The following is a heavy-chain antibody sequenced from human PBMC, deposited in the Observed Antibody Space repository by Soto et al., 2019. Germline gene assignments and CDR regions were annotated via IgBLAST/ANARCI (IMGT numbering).Heavy chain of an antibody. CDR3: AREGSYSGSATYSPPRYYGLDV. J-gene: IGHJ6*02. CDR1: GYTFSSYG. Sequence: QVQLVQSGAEVKRAGASVKVSCKASGYTFSSYGLSWVRQAPGQGLEWMGWISDYNGNTHYAQKFQGRVIMTTDTSTRTASTELRILRSAATAVYFCAREGSYSGSATYSPPRYYGLDVCRQCTTVTVSS. V-gene: IGHV1-18*01. D-gene: IGHD2-15*01. CDR2: ISDYNGNT.